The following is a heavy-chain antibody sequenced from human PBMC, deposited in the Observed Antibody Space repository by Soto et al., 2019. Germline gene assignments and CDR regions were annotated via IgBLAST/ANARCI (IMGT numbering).Heavy chain of an antibody. V-gene: IGHV6-1*01. Sequence: SQTLSLTCAISGDSVSSNSAAWNWIRQSPSRGLEWLGRTYYRSKWYNDYTVSVKSRITINPDTSKNQFSLQLNSVTPEDTVLYYCARVGIAVAAPFVGMDVWGQGTTVTVSS. J-gene: IGHJ6*02. CDR2: TYYRSKWYN. CDR3: ARVGIAVAAPFVGMDV. CDR1: GDSVSSNSAA. D-gene: IGHD6-19*01.